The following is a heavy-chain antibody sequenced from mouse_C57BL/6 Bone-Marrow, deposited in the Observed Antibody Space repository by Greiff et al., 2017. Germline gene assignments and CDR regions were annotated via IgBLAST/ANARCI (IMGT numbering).Heavy chain of an antibody. J-gene: IGHJ2*01. V-gene: IGHV2-5*01. CDR2: LWGGGST. Sequence: VHLVESGPGLVQPSQSLSITCTVSGFSLTSYGVHWVRQSPGKGLEWLGVLWGGGSTDYNAAFMSSLGITKDNSKSKVFFKMNSLHADDTAIYYCAKDYGSNPCYFDYWGQGTTLTVSS. CDR3: AKDYGSNPCYFDY. D-gene: IGHD1-1*01. CDR1: GFSLTSYG.